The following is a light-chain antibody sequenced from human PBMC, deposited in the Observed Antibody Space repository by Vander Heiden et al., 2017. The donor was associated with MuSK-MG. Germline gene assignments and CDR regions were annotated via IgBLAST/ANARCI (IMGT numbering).Light chain of an antibody. V-gene: IGLV1-40*01. CDR3: QSYDISLSGVV. J-gene: IGLJ2*01. CDR2: GYN. Sequence: QTVVTPPPTMSAAPAHRVTISCTGSSSNIGAGYDVHWYRQLPGTAPKLLVYGYNNRPSGVPDRFSASKSGTSASLAITGLQADDEADYYCQSYDISLSGVVFGGGTKLTVL. CDR1: SSNIGAGYD.